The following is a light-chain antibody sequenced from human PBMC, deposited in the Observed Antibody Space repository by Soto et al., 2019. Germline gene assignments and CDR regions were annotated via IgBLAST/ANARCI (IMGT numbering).Light chain of an antibody. CDR3: QQRSKWPLT. CDR1: QSISSY. V-gene: IGKV3-11*01. Sequence: DIVLTQSPGTLSLSPGESATLSCRASQSISSYLGWYQQKPGQAPRLLIYDASNRAAGIPARFSGSGSETDFTLTISSLEPEDSAVYYCQQRSKWPLTFGGGTKVEIK. J-gene: IGKJ4*01. CDR2: DAS.